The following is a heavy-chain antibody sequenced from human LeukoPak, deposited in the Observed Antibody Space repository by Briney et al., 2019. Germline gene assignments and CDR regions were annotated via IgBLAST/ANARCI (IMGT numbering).Heavy chain of an antibody. D-gene: IGHD1-26*01. J-gene: IGHJ4*02. CDR1: GFTFSDSY. CDR3: VRERDGTYYFDY. V-gene: IGHV3-11*05. CDR2: ISGSSSDV. Sequence: GGSLRLSCAASGFTFSDSYMTWIRQAPGKGLELLSYISGSSSDVNYIDSVRGRFTISRDNAKNSLYLQMNSLRAEDTALYNCVRERDGTYYFDYWGQGTLVTVSS.